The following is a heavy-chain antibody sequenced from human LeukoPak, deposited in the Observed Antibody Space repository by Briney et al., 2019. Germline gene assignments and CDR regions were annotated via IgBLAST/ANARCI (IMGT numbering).Heavy chain of an antibody. CDR3: ARDLVTVTKGFDI. D-gene: IGHD4-17*01. CDR2: ISYIGST. V-gene: IGHV4-59*11. CDR1: DDSFSSHY. J-gene: IGHJ3*02. Sequence: SETLSLTCAVSDDSFSSHYWTWIRQPPGKGLEWIGYISYIGSTNYNPSLKSRVTISIDTSKNHFSLKLSSVTAVDTAVYYCARDLVTVTKGFDIWGQGTMVSVSS.